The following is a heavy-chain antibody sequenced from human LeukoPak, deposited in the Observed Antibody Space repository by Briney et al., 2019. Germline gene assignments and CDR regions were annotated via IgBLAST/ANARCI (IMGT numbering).Heavy chain of an antibody. J-gene: IGHJ6*03. Sequence: GGSLRLSCAGSGFTFSDYYMNWIRQAPGKGLEWVSYISSSSSYIYYADSVKGRFTISRDNAKNSLYLQMNSLRAEDTAVYYCARGGRITIFGVDSYYMDVWGKGTTVTVSS. CDR3: ARGGRITIFGVDSYYMDV. CDR1: GFTFSDYY. CDR2: ISSSSSYI. V-gene: IGHV3-11*06. D-gene: IGHD3-3*01.